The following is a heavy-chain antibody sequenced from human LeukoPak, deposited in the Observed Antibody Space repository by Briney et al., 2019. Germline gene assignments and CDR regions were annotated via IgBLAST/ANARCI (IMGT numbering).Heavy chain of an antibody. CDR2: FDPEDGET. V-gene: IGHV1-24*01. CDR1: GYTLTELS. D-gene: IGHD6-19*01. CDR3: ATEVAGSGFCDY. Sequence: SVKVSCKVSGYTLTELSMHWVRQAPGKGLEGMGGFDPEDGETIYAQKFQGRVTMTEDTSTDTAYMELSSLRSEDTAVYYCATEVAGSGFCDYWGQGTLVTVSS. J-gene: IGHJ4*02.